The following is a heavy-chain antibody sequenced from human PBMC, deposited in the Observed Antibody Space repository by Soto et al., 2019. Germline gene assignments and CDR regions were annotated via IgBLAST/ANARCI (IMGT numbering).Heavy chain of an antibody. J-gene: IGHJ4*02. Sequence: EVQLVESGGGLVKPGGSLRLSCTASGFIFSSFGMTWVRQAPGKGLEWVSSIGTSSNYIHYADSLKGRFTISRDNAKDSVFLAVNSLRAEDTATYYCARVPSARIGVDYWGQGALVTVSS. V-gene: IGHV3-21*02. CDR1: GFIFSSFG. CDR2: IGTSSNYI. D-gene: IGHD6-6*01. CDR3: ARVPSARIGVDY.